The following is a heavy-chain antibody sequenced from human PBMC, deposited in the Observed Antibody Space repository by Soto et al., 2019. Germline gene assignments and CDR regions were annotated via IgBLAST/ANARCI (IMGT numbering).Heavy chain of an antibody. D-gene: IGHD6-19*01. Sequence: PGGSLRLSCAASGFTFDDYGMSWVRQAPGKGLEWVSGINWNGGSTGYADSVKGRFTISRDNAKNSLYLQMNSLRAEDTALYYCARDFDSSGWRDSRNAGDYWGQGTLVTVSS. V-gene: IGHV3-20*04. CDR3: ARDFDSSGWRDSRNAGDY. CDR1: GFTFDDYG. J-gene: IGHJ4*02. CDR2: INWNGGST.